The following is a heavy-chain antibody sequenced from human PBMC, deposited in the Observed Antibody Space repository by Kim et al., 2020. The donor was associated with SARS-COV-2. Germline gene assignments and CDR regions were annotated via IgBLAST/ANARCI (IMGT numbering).Heavy chain of an antibody. CDR3: ARHLRADLYDYVWGSYRYKGWFDP. D-gene: IGHD3-16*02. CDR2: IYYSGST. Sequence: SETLSLTCTVSGGSISSSSYYWGGIRQPPGKGLEWIGSIYYSGSTYYNPSLKSRVTISVDTSKNQFSLKLSSVTAADTAVYYCARHLRADLYDYVWGSYRYKGWFDPWGQGTLVTVSS. J-gene: IGHJ5*02. V-gene: IGHV4-39*01. CDR1: GGSISSSSYY.